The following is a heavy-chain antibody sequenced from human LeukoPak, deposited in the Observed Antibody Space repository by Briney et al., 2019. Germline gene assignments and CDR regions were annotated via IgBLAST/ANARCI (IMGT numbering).Heavy chain of an antibody. D-gene: IGHD6-6*01. CDR3: AKALVAAARRYAFDI. V-gene: IGHV3-23*01. CDR1: GFTFSSYS. J-gene: IGHJ3*02. CDR2: ISGSGGST. Sequence: PGGSLRLSCAASGFTFSSYSMNWVRQAPGKGLEWVSAISGSGGSTYYADSVKGRFTISRDNSKNTLYLQMNSLRAEDTAVYCCAKALVAAARRYAFDIWGQGTMVTVSS.